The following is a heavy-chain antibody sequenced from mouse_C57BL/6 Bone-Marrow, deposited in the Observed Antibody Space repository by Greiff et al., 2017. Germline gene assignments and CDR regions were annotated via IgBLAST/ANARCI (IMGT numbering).Heavy chain of an antibody. J-gene: IGHJ1*03. V-gene: IGHV1-55*01. CDR2: IYPGSGST. Sequence: VQLQQPGAELVKPGASVKMSCKASGYTFTSYWITWVKQRPGQGLEWIGDIYPGSGSTNYNEKFKSKATLTADTSSSTAYMQLSSLTSEDSAVYYCARDGYYVPWYFDVWGTGTTVTVSS. CDR3: ARDGYYVPWYFDV. D-gene: IGHD2-3*01. CDR1: GYTFTSYW.